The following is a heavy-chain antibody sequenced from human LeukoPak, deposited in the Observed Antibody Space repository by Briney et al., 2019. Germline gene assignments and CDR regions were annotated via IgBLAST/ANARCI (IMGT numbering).Heavy chain of an antibody. J-gene: IGHJ3*02. V-gene: IGHV1-2*02. CDR3: ARGPHSDYEPGAFDI. CDR2: INPNSGGT. CDR1: GYTFTGYY. D-gene: IGHD4-17*01. Sequence: ASVKVSCKASGYTFTGYYMDWVRQAPGQGLELMGWINPNSGGTNYAQKFQGRVTMTRDTSISTAYMELSRLRSDDTAVYYCARGPHSDYEPGAFDIWGQGTMVTVSS.